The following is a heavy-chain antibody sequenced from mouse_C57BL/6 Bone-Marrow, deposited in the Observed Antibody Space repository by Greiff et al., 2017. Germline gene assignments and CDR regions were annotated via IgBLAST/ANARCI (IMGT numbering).Heavy chain of an antibody. V-gene: IGHV5-6*02. D-gene: IGHD2-4*01. Sequence: DVMLVESGGDLVKPGGSLKLSCAAPGFTLRSYGMSWVGQTPDKRLEWVATISSGGSYTYYPASVKGRFTISRDNAKNTLYLQMSSLKSEDTAMYYCARHIYYDYDEGFAYWGQGTLVTVSA. CDR2: ISSGGSYT. CDR3: ARHIYYDYDEGFAY. J-gene: IGHJ3*01. CDR1: GFTLRSYG.